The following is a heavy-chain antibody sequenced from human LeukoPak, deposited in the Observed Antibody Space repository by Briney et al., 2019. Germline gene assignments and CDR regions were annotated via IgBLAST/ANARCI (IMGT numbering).Heavy chain of an antibody. V-gene: IGHV3-30*03. Sequence: PGGSLRLSCAASGFTFSSYGMHWVRQAPGKGLEWVAVISYDGSNKYYADSVKGRFTISRDNSKNTVYLHMSSLRAEDTAVYYCAAGMAQPLLDYWGHGTLVAVSS. CDR3: AAGMAQPLLDY. CDR2: ISYDGSNK. J-gene: IGHJ4*01. CDR1: GFTFSSYG. D-gene: IGHD5-18*01.